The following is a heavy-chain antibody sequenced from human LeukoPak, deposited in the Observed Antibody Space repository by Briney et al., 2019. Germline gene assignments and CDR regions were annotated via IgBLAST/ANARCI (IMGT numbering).Heavy chain of an antibody. CDR1: GFTFSSYA. V-gene: IGHV3-33*08. CDR3: ARAPSAIEALDY. D-gene: IGHD3-22*01. J-gene: IGHJ4*02. Sequence: PGRSLRLSCAASGFTFSSYAMHWVRQAPGKGLEWVAVIWYDGSNKYYADSVKGRFTISRDNSKNTLYLQMNSLSAEDTAVYYCARAPSAIEALDYWGQGTLVTVSS. CDR2: IWYDGSNK.